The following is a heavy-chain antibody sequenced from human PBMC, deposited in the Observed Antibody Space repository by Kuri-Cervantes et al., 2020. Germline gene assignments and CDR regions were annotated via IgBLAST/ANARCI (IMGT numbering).Heavy chain of an antibody. J-gene: IGHJ4*02. Sequence: GGSLRLSCAASGFTFSSYGMHWVRQAPGKGLEWVAVISYDGSNKYYADSVKGRFTISRDNSNNTLSLQMDSLRAEDTAVYFCAKAVSSTSWYKFDYWGQGTLVTVSS. D-gene: IGHD6-13*01. CDR2: ISYDGSNK. V-gene: IGHV3-30*18. CDR1: GFTFSSYG. CDR3: AKAVSSTSWYKFDY.